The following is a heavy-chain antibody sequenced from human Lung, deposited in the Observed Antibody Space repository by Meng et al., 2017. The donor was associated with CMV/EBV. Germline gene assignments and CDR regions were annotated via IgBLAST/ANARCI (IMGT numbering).Heavy chain of an antibody. J-gene: IGHJ3*02. CDR2: ISSSRSYI. V-gene: IGHV3-21*01. CDR1: GFTFSTYT. D-gene: IGHD1-1*01. CDR3: ARERLYKPLWGDDLDI. Sequence: GEXXKISCATSGFTFSTYTMHWVRQAPGKGLEWVSSISSSRSYINYADSVKGRFTISRDNAKSSLYLQMNRLRAGDTAVYYYARERLYKPLWGDDLDIWALGTXVTVSS.